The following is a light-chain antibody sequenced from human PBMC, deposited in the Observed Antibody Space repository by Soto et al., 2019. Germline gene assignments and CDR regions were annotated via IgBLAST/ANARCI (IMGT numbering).Light chain of an antibody. J-gene: IGLJ1*01. Sequence: QSALTQPASVSGSPGQSITISCTGTRSDVGGYKYVSWYQQRPGKAPKVMIYEVSNRPSGISNRFSGSKSGNTASLTISWLQAEDEADYWCSSYTNSTTYVFGTGTKVTVL. CDR3: SSYTNSTTYV. CDR1: RSDVGGYKY. CDR2: EVS. V-gene: IGLV2-14*01.